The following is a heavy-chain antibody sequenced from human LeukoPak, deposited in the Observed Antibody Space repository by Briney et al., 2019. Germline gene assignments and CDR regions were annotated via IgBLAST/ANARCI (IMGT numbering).Heavy chain of an antibody. V-gene: IGHV1-2*02. Sequence: ASVKVSCKASGYTFTGYYMHWVRQAPGQGLEWMGWINPNSGGTNYAQKFQGRVTMTRDTSISTAYMELSRLRSDDTAVYYCAKEQVGNYDILTGYANWGQGTLVTVSS. CDR3: AKEQVGNYDILTGYAN. CDR1: GYTFTGYY. J-gene: IGHJ4*02. CDR2: INPNSGGT. D-gene: IGHD3-9*01.